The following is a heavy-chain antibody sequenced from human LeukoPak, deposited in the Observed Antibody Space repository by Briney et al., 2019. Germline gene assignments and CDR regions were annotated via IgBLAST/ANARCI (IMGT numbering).Heavy chain of an antibody. V-gene: IGHV5-51*01. CDR2: IYPGDSDT. CDR1: GYSFTNYW. Sequence: GESLKISCKGSGYSFTNYWIGWVRQMPGKGLEWMGTIYPGDSDTKYSPSFQGQVTISADKSTSTAYLQWSSLKASDTAMYYCARQMTGYSSGWYLTNTPLDYWGQGILVTVSS. D-gene: IGHD6-19*01. J-gene: IGHJ4*02. CDR3: ARQMTGYSSGWYLTNTPLDY.